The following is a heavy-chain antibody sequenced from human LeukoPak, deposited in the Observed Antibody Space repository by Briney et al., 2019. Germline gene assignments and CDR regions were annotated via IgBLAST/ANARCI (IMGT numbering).Heavy chain of an antibody. CDR2: INLSGNT. J-gene: IGHJ4*02. Sequence: PWETLSLTCGVYGGSFSGHYWTWIRQPPGKGLEWIGEINLSGNTNYNPSLKSRVTTSVDTSKNQFSLRLTSVTAADTAVYYCARGLIRYYSGSGTSGNFDYWGRGTLVPVSS. D-gene: IGHD3-10*01. CDR1: GGSFSGHY. V-gene: IGHV4-34*01. CDR3: ARGLIRYYSGSGTSGNFDY.